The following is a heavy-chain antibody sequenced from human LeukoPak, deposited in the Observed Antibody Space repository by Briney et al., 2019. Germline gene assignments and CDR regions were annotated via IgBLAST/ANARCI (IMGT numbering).Heavy chain of an antibody. D-gene: IGHD3-22*01. V-gene: IGHV3-11*03. Sequence: GGSLRLSCAASGFSFSDHYMSWIRQAPGKGLEWVSYISSSRSFTNYADSVKGRFTISRDNAKNSLYLQMNSLRAEDTAVYYCAKAYYDTSGRMGGFDYWGQGTLVTVSS. J-gene: IGHJ4*02. CDR3: AKAYYDTSGRMGGFDY. CDR2: ISSSRSFT. CDR1: GFSFSDHY.